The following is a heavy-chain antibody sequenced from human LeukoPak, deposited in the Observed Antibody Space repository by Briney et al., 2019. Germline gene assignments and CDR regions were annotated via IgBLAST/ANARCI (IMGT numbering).Heavy chain of an antibody. D-gene: IGHD6-19*01. CDR2: IYHSGST. J-gene: IGHJ5*02. V-gene: IGHV4-38-2*02. Sequence: SETLSLTCTVSGYSISSGYYWGWIRQPPGKGLEWIGSIYHSGSTYYNPSLKSRVTISVDTSKNQFSLKLSSVTAADTAVYYCARERYLAVAGTGWFDPWGQGTLVTVSS. CDR1: GYSISSGYY. CDR3: ARERYLAVAGTGWFDP.